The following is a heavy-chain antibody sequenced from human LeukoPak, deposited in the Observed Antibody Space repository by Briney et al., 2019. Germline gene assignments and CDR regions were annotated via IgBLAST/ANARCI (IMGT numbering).Heavy chain of an antibody. CDR2: ISVSGSST. V-gene: IGHV3-23*01. J-gene: IGHJ5*02. CDR3: AKIRDCDFWSGYSNWFDP. CDR1: GFTFSTYA. Sequence: PGGSLRLSCAASGFTFSTYAMIWVRQAPGKGLEWVSGISVSGSSTYSADSVKGRIPISRDNSKNTLYLQMNGLRAEDTAVNYCAKIRDCDFWSGYSNWFDPCGQGTLVTVSS. D-gene: IGHD3-3*01.